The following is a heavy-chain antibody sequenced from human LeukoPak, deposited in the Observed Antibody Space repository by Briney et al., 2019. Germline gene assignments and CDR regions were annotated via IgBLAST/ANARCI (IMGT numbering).Heavy chain of an antibody. Sequence: SETLSLTCTVSGGSISSYYWSWIRQPPGKGLEWIGYIYYSGSTNYNPSLKSRVTISVDTSKNQFSLKLSSVTAADTAVYYCARASRGYYPYYYYYYMDVWGKGTTVTISS. CDR1: GGSISSYY. CDR3: ARASRGYYPYYYYYYMDV. J-gene: IGHJ6*03. D-gene: IGHD1-26*01. V-gene: IGHV4-59*01. CDR2: IYYSGST.